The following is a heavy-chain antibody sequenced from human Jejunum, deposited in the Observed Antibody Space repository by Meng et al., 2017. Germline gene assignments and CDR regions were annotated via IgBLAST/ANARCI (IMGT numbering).Heavy chain of an antibody. J-gene: IGHJ4*02. CDR2: IYAGGVT. Sequence: GESLKISCGASGLTVNDNYMTWVRQAPGKGLEWVSVIYAGGVTYYADSVEGRFTISRDNSKNTLYLEMSSLRGEDTALYYCATGQQLGKEWGQGTLVTVSS. CDR3: ATGQQLGKE. V-gene: IGHV3-53*01. D-gene: IGHD6-6*01. CDR1: GLTVNDNY.